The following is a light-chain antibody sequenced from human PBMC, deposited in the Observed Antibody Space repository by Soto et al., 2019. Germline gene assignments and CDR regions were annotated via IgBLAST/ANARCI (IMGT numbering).Light chain of an antibody. CDR1: QSVDSN. Sequence: EIVMTQSPATLSVSPGDGATLSCRASQSVDSNLAWYQQKPGQTPRLLMYGASTRPTGIPARFSGSGSGTEFTLTISSLEPEDFAVYYCHQRNTWPPVTFGGGTRVEIK. J-gene: IGKJ4*01. V-gene: IGKV3D-15*01. CDR2: GAS. CDR3: HQRNTWPPVT.